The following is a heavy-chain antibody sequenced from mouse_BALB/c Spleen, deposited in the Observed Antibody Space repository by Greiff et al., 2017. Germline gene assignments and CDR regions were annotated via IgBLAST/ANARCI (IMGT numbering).Heavy chain of an antibody. Sequence: QVQLQQPGAELVRPGASVKLSCKASGYTFTSYWINWVKQRPGQGLEWIGNIYPSDSYTNYNQKFKDKATLTVDKSSSTAYMQLSSPTSEDSAVYYCTIYDGYYPAWFAYWGQGTLVTVSA. V-gene: IGHV1-69*02. J-gene: IGHJ3*01. CDR2: IYPSDSYT. CDR3: TIYDGYYPAWFAY. CDR1: GYTFTSYW. D-gene: IGHD2-3*01.